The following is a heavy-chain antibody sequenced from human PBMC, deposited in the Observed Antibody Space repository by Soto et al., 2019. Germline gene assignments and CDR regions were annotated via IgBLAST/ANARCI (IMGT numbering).Heavy chain of an antibody. CDR2: IYPGDSDT. CDR1: GYSFTSYW. D-gene: IGHD5-18*01. Sequence: GESLKISCKGSGYSFTSYWIGWVRQMPGKGLEWMGIIYPGDSDTRYSPSFQGQVTISADKSISTAYLQWSSLKASDTAMYYCARQAGVDTAMVPLYDAFDIWGQGTMVTVSS. V-gene: IGHV5-51*01. CDR3: ARQAGVDTAMVPLYDAFDI. J-gene: IGHJ3*02.